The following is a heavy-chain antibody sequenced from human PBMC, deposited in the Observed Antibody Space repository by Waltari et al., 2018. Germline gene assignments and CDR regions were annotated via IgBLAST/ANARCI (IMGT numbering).Heavy chain of an antibody. D-gene: IGHD3-10*01. CDR1: GGSFSGYY. CDR2: IIHSGST. Sequence: QVQLQQWGAGLLSPSETLSLTCAVYGGSFSGYYCTWIRQPPGKGLEWIVEIIHSGSTNYSPTLTSRVTISIDTPRNQFSLKLSSVTAADTAVYYCARGRGYSVVVRGVDTGFCWFDPWGQGTLVTVSS. J-gene: IGHJ5*02. V-gene: IGHV4-34*01. CDR3: ARGRGYSVVVRGVDTGFCWFDP.